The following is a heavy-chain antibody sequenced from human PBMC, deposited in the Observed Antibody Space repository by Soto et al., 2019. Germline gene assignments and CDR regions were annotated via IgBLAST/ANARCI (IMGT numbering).Heavy chain of an antibody. CDR3: ARGAFPGSGSSSFDY. Sequence: ASVKVSCKASGYTFTSYYMHWVRQAPGQELEWMGIINPSGGSTSYAQKFQGRVTMTRDTSTSTVYMELSSLRSEDTAVYYCARGAFPGSGSSSFDYWGQGTLVTVSS. CDR1: GYTFTSYY. D-gene: IGHD3-10*01. J-gene: IGHJ4*02. CDR2: INPSGGST. V-gene: IGHV1-46*01.